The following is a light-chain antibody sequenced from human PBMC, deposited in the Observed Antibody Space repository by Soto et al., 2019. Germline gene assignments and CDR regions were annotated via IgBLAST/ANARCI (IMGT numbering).Light chain of an antibody. J-gene: IGKJ1*01. CDR2: WAA. V-gene: IGKV4-1*01. Sequence: DIVMTESPDSLAVSLGERAAINCKSSQSVLYSSDNKNFLAWYQQKPGQAPKLLIYWAATRESGVPDRFSGSGSGTAFTLTISSLQAEDVAVYYCQQYYRTPATFGQGTKVEIK. CDR3: QQYYRTPAT. CDR1: QSVLYSSDNKNF.